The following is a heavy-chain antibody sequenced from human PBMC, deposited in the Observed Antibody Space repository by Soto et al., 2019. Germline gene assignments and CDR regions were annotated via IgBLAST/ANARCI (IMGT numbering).Heavy chain of an antibody. CDR3: ARDLATSRGYYYGMDV. J-gene: IGHJ6*02. D-gene: IGHD5-12*01. Sequence: SETLSLTCSVSGGSISSYYWSWIRQPPGKGLEWIGYIYYSGSTNYNPSLKSRVTISVDTSKNQFSLKLSSVTAADTAVYCCARDLATSRGYYYGMDVWGQGTTVTVSS. CDR1: GGSISSYY. V-gene: IGHV4-59*01. CDR2: IYYSGST.